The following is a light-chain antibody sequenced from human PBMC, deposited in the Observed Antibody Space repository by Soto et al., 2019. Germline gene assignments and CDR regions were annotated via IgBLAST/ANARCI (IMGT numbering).Light chain of an antibody. CDR2: DAS. J-gene: IGKJ1*01. CDR3: QQRGT. V-gene: IGKV1-5*01. CDR1: QSISSW. Sequence: DIQMTQSPSTLSASVGDRVTITCRASQSISSWLAWYQQKPGTAPKLLIYDASSLESGVPSRFSGSGSGTEFTLTISSLQPDDFATYYCQQRGTFGQGTKVEIK.